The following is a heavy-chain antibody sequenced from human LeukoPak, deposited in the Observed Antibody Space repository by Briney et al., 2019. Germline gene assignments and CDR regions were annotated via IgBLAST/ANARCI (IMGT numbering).Heavy chain of an antibody. CDR2: ITGDGVTT. Sequence: PGGSLRLSRAASGFTFSISAMSSVRQTPSKGLEWLSSITGDGVTTYYADSVKGRFTISRDNSKNILFLQMNSLRAEDSASYFCAKERRLVDTSMIRSFFFDSWGQGTPVTVSS. CDR1: GFTFSISA. V-gene: IGHV3-23*01. J-gene: IGHJ4*02. CDR3: AKERRLVDTSMIRSFFFDS. D-gene: IGHD3-22*01.